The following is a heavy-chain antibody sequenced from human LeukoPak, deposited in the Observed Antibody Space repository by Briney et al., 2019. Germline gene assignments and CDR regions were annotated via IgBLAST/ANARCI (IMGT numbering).Heavy chain of an antibody. CDR3: ARELIPLSLGDAFDI. J-gene: IGHJ3*02. CDR1: GFTFSSFG. CDR2: ISYDGSSK. Sequence: PGGSLRLSCAASGFTFSSFGMHWVRQAPGKGLEWVAGISYDGSSKYYADSVKGRFTISRDNSRNTLYLQMNSLRAEDTAVYYCARELIPLSLGDAFDIWGQGTMVTVSS. D-gene: IGHD3-3*02. V-gene: IGHV3-30*03.